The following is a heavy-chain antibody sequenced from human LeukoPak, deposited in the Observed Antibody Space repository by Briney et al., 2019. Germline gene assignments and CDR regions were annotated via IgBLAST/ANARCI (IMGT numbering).Heavy chain of an antibody. J-gene: IGHJ4*02. V-gene: IGHV4-30-4*08. D-gene: IGHD1-26*01. Sequence: PSETLSLTRTVSGGSISSGDYYWSWIRQPPGKGLEWIGYIYYSGSTYYNPSLKSRVTISVDTSKNQFSLKLSSVTAADTAVYYCARARGSYLLTYTDYWGQGTLVTVSS. CDR2: IYYSGST. CDR3: ARARGSYLLTYTDY. CDR1: GGSISSGDYY.